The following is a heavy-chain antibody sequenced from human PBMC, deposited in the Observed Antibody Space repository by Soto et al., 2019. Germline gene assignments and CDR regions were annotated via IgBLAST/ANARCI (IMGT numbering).Heavy chain of an antibody. CDR2: IRSKAYGGTT. Sequence: EVQLVESGGGLVKPGRSLRLSCTASVFTFGDYAMSWFRQAPGKGLEWVGFIRSKAYGGTTEYAASVKGRFTISRDDSKSIAYLQMNSLKTEDTAVYYCTRDSPSRHYYYYGMDVWGQGTTVTVSS. CDR3: TRDSPSRHYYYYGMDV. V-gene: IGHV3-49*05. J-gene: IGHJ6*02. CDR1: VFTFGDYA.